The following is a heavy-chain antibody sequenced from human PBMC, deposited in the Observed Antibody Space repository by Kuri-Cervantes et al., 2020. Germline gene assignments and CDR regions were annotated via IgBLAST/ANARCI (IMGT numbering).Heavy chain of an antibody. V-gene: IGHV3-33*01. CDR1: GFTFSSYG. D-gene: IGHD2-2*02. CDR3: ARDEGGIPLAIGMDV. J-gene: IGHJ6*02. Sequence: GESLKISCAASGFTFSSYGMHWVRQAPGKGLEWVAVIWYDGSNKYYADSVKGRFTISRDNSKNTLYLQMNSLRAEDTAVYYCARDEGGIPLAIGMDVWGQGTTVTVSS. CDR2: IWYDGSNK.